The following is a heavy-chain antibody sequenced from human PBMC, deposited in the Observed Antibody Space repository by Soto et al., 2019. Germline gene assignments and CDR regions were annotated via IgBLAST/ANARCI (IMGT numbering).Heavy chain of an antibody. V-gene: IGHV1-69*12. D-gene: IGHD2-15*01. Sequence: QVQLVQSGAEVKKPRSSVKVSCKASGGTFSSYGISWVRQAPGQGLEWMGGTIPNFGTAHDALKFQGRVTLSADEYTSTAYMELSTLRYEGTAVYYCASKRSGCSSYYMDYWGHGPPVTGSS. J-gene: IGHJ4*01. CDR1: GGTFSSYG. CDR2: TIPNFGTA. CDR3: ASKRSGCSSYYMDY.